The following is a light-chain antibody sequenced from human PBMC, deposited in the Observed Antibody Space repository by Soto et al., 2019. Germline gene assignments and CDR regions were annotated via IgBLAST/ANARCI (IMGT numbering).Light chain of an antibody. CDR3: QQRSISPPLLT. CDR2: DAS. J-gene: IGKJ4*01. CDR1: QSVGSY. Sequence: ETVLTQSPATLSLSPGERATLSCRASQSVGSYLAWYQQKPGQAPRLLIYDASTRATGIPARFSGSGSGTDFTLTISSLETEDFALYYCQQRSISPPLLTFGGGTKVDIK. V-gene: IGKV3-11*01.